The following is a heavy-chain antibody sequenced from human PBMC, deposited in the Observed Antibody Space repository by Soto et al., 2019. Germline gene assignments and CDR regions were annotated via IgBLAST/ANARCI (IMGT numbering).Heavy chain of an antibody. V-gene: IGHV3-30*18. Sequence: QVQLVQSGGGVVQPGGSLRLSCAASGFTFGDYAIHWLRQAPGKGLEWVAAISHDGSNKFYGDSVKGRFTISRDNSKNTLLLQTDSLRDEDTAVYFCAKEARSRAVTATRVYGMDVWGQGTTVAVSS. CDR2: ISHDGSNK. J-gene: IGHJ6*02. D-gene: IGHD4-17*01. CDR1: GFTFGDYA. CDR3: AKEARSRAVTATRVYGMDV.